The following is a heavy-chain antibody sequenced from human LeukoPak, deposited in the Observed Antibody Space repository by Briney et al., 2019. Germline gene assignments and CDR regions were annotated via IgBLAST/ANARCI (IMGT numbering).Heavy chain of an antibody. J-gene: IGHJ6*02. D-gene: IGHD3-3*01. V-gene: IGHV3-48*03. CDR2: ISSSGSTI. CDR1: GFTFSSYE. Sequence: PGGSLRLSCAASGFTFSSYEMNWVRQAPGKGLEWVSYISSSGSTIYYADSVKGRFTISRDNAKNSLYLQMNSLRAEDTAVYYCARGITIFGVATYGMDVWGQGTTVTVSS. CDR3: ARGITIFGVATYGMDV.